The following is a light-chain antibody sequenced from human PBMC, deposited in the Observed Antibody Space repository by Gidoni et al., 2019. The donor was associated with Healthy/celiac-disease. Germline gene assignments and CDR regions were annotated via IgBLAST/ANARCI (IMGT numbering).Light chain of an antibody. CDR1: QSVTSY. CDR3: QQRSNWGLT. V-gene: IGKV3-11*01. J-gene: IGKJ4*01. CDR2: DAS. Sequence: DIVLTQSPATLSSYPGERATLSCRASQSVTSYLAWYQHKHGQAPRLLIYDASNGATGIPARFSGSGSGTDFTLTISSLEPEDVAVYYCQQRSNWGLTFGGGTKVEIK.